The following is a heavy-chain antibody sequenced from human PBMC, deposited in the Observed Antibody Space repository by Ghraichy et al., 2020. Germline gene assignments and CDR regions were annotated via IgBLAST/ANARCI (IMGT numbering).Heavy chain of an antibody. CDR1: GVTFSNYA. Sequence: GGSLRLTCAASGVTFSNYAMSWVRQAPXKGLEWVXXISGSGSRTYYAASVKGRFTISRDNSKNTLYLQMNSLRAEDTAVYYCAKDGGGSGYYSIWGLFHMDGWGKGTTVTVSS. D-gene: IGHD3-22*01. CDR3: AKDGGGSGYYSIWGLFHMDG. J-gene: IGHJ6*03. CDR2: ISGSGSRT. V-gene: IGHV3-23*01.